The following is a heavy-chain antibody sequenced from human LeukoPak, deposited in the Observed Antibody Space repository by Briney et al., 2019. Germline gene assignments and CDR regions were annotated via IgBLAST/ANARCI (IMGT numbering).Heavy chain of an antibody. Sequence: PSQTLSLTCTVSDGSISSGGYYWSWIRQPPGKGLEWIGYIYHSGSTYYNPSLKSRVTISVDRSKNQFSLKLSSVTAADTAVYYCARYSSSWYYFDYWGQGTLVTVSS. CDR3: ARYSSSWYYFDY. V-gene: IGHV4-30-2*01. CDR1: DGSISSGGYY. J-gene: IGHJ4*02. CDR2: IYHSGST. D-gene: IGHD6-13*01.